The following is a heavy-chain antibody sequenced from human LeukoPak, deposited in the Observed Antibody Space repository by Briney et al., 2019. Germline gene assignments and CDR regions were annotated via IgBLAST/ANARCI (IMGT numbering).Heavy chain of an antibody. V-gene: IGHV3-20*04. CDR3: ARPIAYYDSSGYAFLFDY. CDR2: INWNGGST. D-gene: IGHD3-22*01. CDR1: GSTFDDYG. Sequence: PGGSLRLSCAASGSTFDDYGMSWVRQAPGKGLEWVSGINWNGGSTGYADSVKGRFTISRDNAKNSLYLQMNSLRAEDTAVYYCARPIAYYDSSGYAFLFDYWGQGTLVTVSS. J-gene: IGHJ4*02.